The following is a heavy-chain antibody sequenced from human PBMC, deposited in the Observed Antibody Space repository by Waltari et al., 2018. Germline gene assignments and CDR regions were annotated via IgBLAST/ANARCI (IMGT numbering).Heavy chain of an antibody. J-gene: IGHJ4*02. CDR1: GSDYW. Sequence: EVQLVESGGGLVQSGGSLRLSCADSGSDYWMDWVRQGPGKGLMWVSRVKSDGTSPTYADSVKGRFTVSRDSAKNMLYLQMNSLRAEDTAVYYCTTNPPGYWGQGTLVTVSS. CDR3: TTNPPGY. V-gene: IGHV3-74*01. CDR2: VKSDGTSP.